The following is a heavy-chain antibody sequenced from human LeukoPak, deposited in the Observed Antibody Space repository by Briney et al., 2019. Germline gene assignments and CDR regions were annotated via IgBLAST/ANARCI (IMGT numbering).Heavy chain of an antibody. V-gene: IGHV5-51*01. CDR1: GYSFTNYW. Sequence: GESLKISCKGSGYSFTNYWIGWVRQMPGKGLEWMGMIYPGDSDTRYSPSFQGQVTISTDKSINTAYLQWSSLKASDTAMYYCARHSRDGYNYWFDPWGQGTLVIVSS. D-gene: IGHD5-24*01. CDR2: IYPGDSDT. J-gene: IGHJ5*02. CDR3: ARHSRDGYNYWFDP.